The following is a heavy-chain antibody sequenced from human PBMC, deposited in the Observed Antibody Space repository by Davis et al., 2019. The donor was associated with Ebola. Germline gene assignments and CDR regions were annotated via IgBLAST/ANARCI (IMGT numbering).Heavy chain of an antibody. V-gene: IGHV3-30*02. J-gene: IGHJ4*02. Sequence: GESLKISCAASGFTFNIFDMHWVRQAPGKGLEWVVLIKDGGNSKLYADSVKGRFTISSDNSKNTVFLQMNSLRPEDTAVYYCTKDAYWGSVDWGQGTLVTVSS. D-gene: IGHD7-27*01. CDR2: IKDGGNSK. CDR1: GFTFNIFD. CDR3: TKDAYWGSVD.